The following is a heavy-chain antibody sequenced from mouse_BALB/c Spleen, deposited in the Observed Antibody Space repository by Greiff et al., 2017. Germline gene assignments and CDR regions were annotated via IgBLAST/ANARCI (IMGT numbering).Heavy chain of an antibody. CDR1: GFTFSSFG. CDR3: ARSGDYDGVTYAMDY. Sequence: EVHLVESGGGLVQPGGSRKLSCAASGFTFSSFGMHWVRQAPEKGLEWVAYISSGSSTIYYADTVKGRFTISRDNPKNTLFLQMTSLRSEDTAMYYCARSGDYDGVTYAMDYWGQGTSVTVSS. CDR2: ISSGSSTI. V-gene: IGHV5-17*02. J-gene: IGHJ4*01. D-gene: IGHD2-4*01.